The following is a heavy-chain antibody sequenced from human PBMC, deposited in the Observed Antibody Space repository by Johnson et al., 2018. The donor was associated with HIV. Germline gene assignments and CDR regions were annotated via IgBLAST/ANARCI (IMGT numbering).Heavy chain of an antibody. V-gene: IGHV3-20*04. CDR3: AKDVAPITAHDIFDF. J-gene: IGHJ3*01. CDR2: INWNGDTT. D-gene: IGHD3-22*01. CDR1: GFTFENYG. Sequence: MMLVESGGRVIRPGGSLRLSCVGTGFTFENYGMRWVRQAPGTGLQWVSGINWNGDTTPYADSVKGRITVSRDNAKNSLYLQMNSLRDEDTAFYYCAKDVAPITAHDIFDFWGQGTMVTVSS.